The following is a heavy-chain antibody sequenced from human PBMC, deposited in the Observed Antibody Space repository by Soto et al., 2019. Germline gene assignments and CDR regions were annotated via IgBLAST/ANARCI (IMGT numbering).Heavy chain of an antibody. CDR3: AGDNGSSGDYWYFGL. J-gene: IGHJ2*01. Sequence: QVQLVQSGAEVKKPGASVKVSCKASGYTFTSYGISWVRQAPGQGLEWMGWISAYNGNTNYAQKLQGRVTMTTDTATSAAYMGWRSLRSEETAVYYCAGDNGSSGDYWYFGLWGRGTLVTVSS. CDR2: ISAYNGNT. CDR1: GYTFTSYG. D-gene: IGHD2-15*01. V-gene: IGHV1-18*01.